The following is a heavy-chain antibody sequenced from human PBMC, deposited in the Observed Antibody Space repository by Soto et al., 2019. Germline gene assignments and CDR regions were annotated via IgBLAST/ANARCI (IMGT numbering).Heavy chain of an antibody. V-gene: IGHV4-39*07. CDR1: GGSISSSSYY. D-gene: IGHD2-15*01. J-gene: IGHJ5*02. CDR3: ARGRVVAVAARHYNWFDP. CDR2: IYYSGST. Sequence: SETLSLTCTVSGGSISSSSYYWGWIRQPPGKGLEWIGSIYYSGSTYYNPSLKSRVTISVDTSKNQFSLKLSSVTAADTAVYYCARGRVVAVAARHYNWFDPWGQGTLVTVSS.